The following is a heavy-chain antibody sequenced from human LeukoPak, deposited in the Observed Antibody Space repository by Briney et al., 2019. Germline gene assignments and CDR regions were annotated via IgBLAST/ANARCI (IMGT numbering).Heavy chain of an antibody. CDR3: ARVDYYDSSGYYEPQLPDY. D-gene: IGHD3-22*01. CDR2: ISAYNGNT. Sequence: ASVKVSCKASGYMFISYGISWVRQAPGQGLEWMGWISAYNGNTNYAQKLQGRVTMTTDKSTSTAYMELRSLRSDDTAVYYCARVDYYDSSGYYEPQLPDYWGQGTLVTVSS. J-gene: IGHJ4*02. CDR1: GYMFISYG. V-gene: IGHV1-18*01.